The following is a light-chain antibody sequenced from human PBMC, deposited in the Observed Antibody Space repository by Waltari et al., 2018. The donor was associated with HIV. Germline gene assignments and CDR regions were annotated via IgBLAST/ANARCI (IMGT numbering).Light chain of an antibody. CDR1: SSNIGTGYE. V-gene: IGLV1-40*01. Sequence: QSVLTQPPSLSGAPGQRVTISCTGSSSNIGTGYEVHWYQQLPGTAPKLLICGVCNRPSGVPDRFSGSKSGTSASLAITGLQAEDEAVYYCQSYDTSLSGVVFGGGTKLTVL. CDR3: QSYDTSLSGVV. J-gene: IGLJ3*02. CDR2: GVC.